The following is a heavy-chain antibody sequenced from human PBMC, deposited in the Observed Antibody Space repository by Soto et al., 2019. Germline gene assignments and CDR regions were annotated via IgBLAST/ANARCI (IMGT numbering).Heavy chain of an antibody. V-gene: IGHV3-33*01. CDR3: ARDRKPPRTTVTIDAFDI. CDR1: GFTFSSYG. CDR2: IWYDGSNK. J-gene: IGHJ3*02. D-gene: IGHD4-17*01. Sequence: GGSLRLSCAASGFTFSSYGMHWVRQAPGKGLEWVAVIWYDGSNKYYADSVKGRFTISRDNSKNTLYLQMNSLRAEDTAGYYCARDRKPPRTTVTIDAFDIWGQGTMVTVSS.